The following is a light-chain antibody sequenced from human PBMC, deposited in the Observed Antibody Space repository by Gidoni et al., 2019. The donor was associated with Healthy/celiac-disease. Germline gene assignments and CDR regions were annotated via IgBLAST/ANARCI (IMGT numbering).Light chain of an antibody. CDR2: KAS. CDR3: QQYNSDWT. V-gene: IGKV1-5*03. Sequence: DIQLTQSPSTLSASVGDRVTITCRASQSSSSWLAWYQQKPGKAPKLLIYKASSLESGVPARFSGSGSGTEFTLTISSLQPDDFATYYCQQYNSDWTFGQGTKVEIK. J-gene: IGKJ1*01. CDR1: QSSSSW.